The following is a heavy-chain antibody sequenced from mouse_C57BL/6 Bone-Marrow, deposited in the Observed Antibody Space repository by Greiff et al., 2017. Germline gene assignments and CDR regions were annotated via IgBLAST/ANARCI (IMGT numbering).Heavy chain of an antibody. CDR3: SRGTSYAMDY. CDR1: GYTFTSYG. CDR2: IYPRSGNT. D-gene: IGHD3-3*01. V-gene: IGHV1-81*01. J-gene: IGHJ4*01. Sequence: QVQLQQSGAELARPGASVKLSCKASGYTFTSYGISWVKQRTGQGLEWIGEIYPRSGNTYYNEKFKGKATLTADKSSSTSYMELRSLTSEDSAVYFCSRGTSYAMDYWGQGTSVTVSS.